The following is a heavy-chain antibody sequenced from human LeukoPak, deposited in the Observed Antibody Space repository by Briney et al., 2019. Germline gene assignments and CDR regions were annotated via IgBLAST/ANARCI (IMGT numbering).Heavy chain of an antibody. V-gene: IGHV3-30*02. CDR1: GFTFSSYG. D-gene: IGHD1-20*01. CDR2: IRYDGSNK. J-gene: IGHJ4*02. Sequence: GGSLRLSCAASGFTFSSYGMHWVRQAPGKGLEWVAFIRYDGSNKYYADSMKGRFTISRDNSKSTLYLQMNSLRAEDTAVYYCAKGSPNWTYYFDYWGQGTLVTVSS. CDR3: AKGSPNWTYYFDY.